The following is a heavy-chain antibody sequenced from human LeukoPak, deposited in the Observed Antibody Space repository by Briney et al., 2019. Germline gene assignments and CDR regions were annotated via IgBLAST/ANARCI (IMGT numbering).Heavy chain of an antibody. J-gene: IGHJ4*02. CDR2: INPIFGIV. CDR3: ARERGYDSSGHYHSPVDY. D-gene: IGHD3-22*01. Sequence: SVKVSCKASGGTFRRYAIRWVRQAAGQGVEGMGRINPIFGIVNSAQKFQARVTLTADKTTRTAYMAPSSLRSEDTAVYYCARERGYDSSGHYHSPVDYWGQGTLVTVSS. V-gene: IGHV1-69*04. CDR1: GGTFRRYA.